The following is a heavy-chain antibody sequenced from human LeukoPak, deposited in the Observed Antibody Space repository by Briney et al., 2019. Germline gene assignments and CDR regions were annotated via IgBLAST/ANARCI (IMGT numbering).Heavy chain of an antibody. V-gene: IGHV4-59*01. D-gene: IGHD5-24*01. CDR1: GGSISSYY. Sequence: SETLSLTCTVSGGSISSYYWSWIRQPPGKGLEWIGYIYYSGSTNYNPSLKSRVTISVDTSKNQFSLKLSSVTAADTAVYYCARDIDAYKTPDAFDVWGHGTMVTVSS. CDR2: IYYSGST. J-gene: IGHJ3*01. CDR3: ARDIDAYKTPDAFDV.